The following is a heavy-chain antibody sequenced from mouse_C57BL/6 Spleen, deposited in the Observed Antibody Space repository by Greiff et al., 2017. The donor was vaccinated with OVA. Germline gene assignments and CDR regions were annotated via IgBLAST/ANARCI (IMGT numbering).Heavy chain of an antibody. D-gene: IGHD2-4*01. J-gene: IGHJ3*01. CDR2: INPYNGGT. CDR1: GYTFTDYY. V-gene: IGHV1-19*01. CDR3: ARGGYYDYEGFAY. Sequence: EVKLMESGPVLVKPGASVKMSCKASGYTFTDYYMNWVKQSHGKGLEWIGVINPYNGGTSYNQKFKGKATLTVDKSSSTAYMELNSLTSEDSAVYYCARGGYYDYEGFAYWGQGTLVTVSA.